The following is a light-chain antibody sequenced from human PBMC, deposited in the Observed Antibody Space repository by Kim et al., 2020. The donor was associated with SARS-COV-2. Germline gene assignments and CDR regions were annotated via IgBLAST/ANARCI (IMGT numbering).Light chain of an antibody. CDR1: SSNIGAGYG. CDR2: GNS. V-gene: IGLV1-40*01. Sequence: QRCTISCTGSSSNIGAGYGVHWYQPLPGTAPRLLIYGNSNRPSGVPDRFSGSKSGTSASLAITGLQAEDEADYYCQSYDSSLSGWVFGGGTQLTVL. J-gene: IGLJ3*02. CDR3: QSYDSSLSGWV.